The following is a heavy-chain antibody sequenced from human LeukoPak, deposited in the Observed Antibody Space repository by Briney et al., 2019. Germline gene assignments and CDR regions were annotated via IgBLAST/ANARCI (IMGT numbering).Heavy chain of an antibody. Sequence: GRSLRLSCAASGFTFSSYGMHWVRQTPGKGLEWVAVISYDGSNKYYADSVKGRFTISRDNSKNTLYLQMNSLRAEDTAVYYCAKDGYNYYDSSGYYYSPYYFDYWGQGTLVTVSS. V-gene: IGHV3-30*18. CDR2: ISYDGSNK. CDR3: AKDGYNYYDSSGYYYSPYYFDY. CDR1: GFTFSSYG. D-gene: IGHD3-22*01. J-gene: IGHJ4*02.